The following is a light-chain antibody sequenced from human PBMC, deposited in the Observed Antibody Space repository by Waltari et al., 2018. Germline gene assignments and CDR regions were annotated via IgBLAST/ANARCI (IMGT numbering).Light chain of an antibody. V-gene: IGLV2-14*03. Sequence: QSALTQPAYVSGSPGQSITISCTGTSSDVGGYNYVSWYQQHPGKAPRLMIYDVSNRPSGVSNRFSGSKSGNTASLTISGLQAEDEADYHCSSYTSSSTLIFGGGTKLTVL. CDR2: DVS. J-gene: IGLJ2*01. CDR3: SSYTSSSTLI. CDR1: SSDVGGYNY.